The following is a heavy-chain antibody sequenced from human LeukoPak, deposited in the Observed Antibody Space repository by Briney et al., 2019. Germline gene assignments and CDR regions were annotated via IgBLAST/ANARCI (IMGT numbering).Heavy chain of an antibody. D-gene: IGHD6-6*01. J-gene: IGHJ1*01. CDR1: GGSISSYY. V-gene: IGHV4-59*08. Sequence: SETLSLTCTVSGGSISSYYWSWIRQPPGKGLEWIGYIYYSGSTNYNPSLKSRVTISVDTSKNQFSLKLSSVTAADTAVYYCAREYSSSRRRYFQHWGQGTLVTVSS. CDR2: IYYSGST. CDR3: AREYSSSRRRYFQH.